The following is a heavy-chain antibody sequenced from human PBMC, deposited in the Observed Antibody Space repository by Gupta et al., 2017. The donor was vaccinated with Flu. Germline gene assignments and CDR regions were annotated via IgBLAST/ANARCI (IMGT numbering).Heavy chain of an antibody. CDR2: SGSDGSRK. Sequence: AGTGFTFSNYCMFGVRQAPGKGLVCGARSGSDGSRKAYADSVKGRFTISRDNAKNTLFLQMNRLRAEDTAVYYCAREMAHSSADDDGGQGTMLTVSS. CDR3: AREMAHSSADDD. J-gene: IGHJ4*02. D-gene: IGHD6-19*01. V-gene: IGHV3-74*01. CDR1: GFTFSNYC.